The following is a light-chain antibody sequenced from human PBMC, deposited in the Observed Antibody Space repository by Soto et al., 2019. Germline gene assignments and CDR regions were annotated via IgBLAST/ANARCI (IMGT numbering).Light chain of an antibody. V-gene: IGKV3-11*01. Sequence: EIVLTQSPATLSLSPGERATLSCRASQSVSSYLAWYQQKPGQAPRLLIYDASNRATGITARFSGSGSGKDFTLPISSLEPEDFAVYYCQQRRNWPPTFGQGTKGEIK. CDR2: DAS. CDR3: QQRRNWPPT. CDR1: QSVSSY. J-gene: IGKJ1*01.